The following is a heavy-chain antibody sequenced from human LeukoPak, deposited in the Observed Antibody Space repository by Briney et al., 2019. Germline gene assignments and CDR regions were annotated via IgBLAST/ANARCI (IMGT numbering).Heavy chain of an antibody. Sequence: GASVKVSCKASGGTFSRYAISWVRQAPGQGLEWMGGIIPIFGTANYAQKFQGRVTITADESTSTAYMELSSLRSEDTAVYYCARDLSSGWFHDAFDIWGQGTMVTVSS. V-gene: IGHV1-69*01. CDR2: IIPIFGTA. CDR1: GGTFSRYA. CDR3: ARDLSSGWFHDAFDI. J-gene: IGHJ3*02. D-gene: IGHD6-19*01.